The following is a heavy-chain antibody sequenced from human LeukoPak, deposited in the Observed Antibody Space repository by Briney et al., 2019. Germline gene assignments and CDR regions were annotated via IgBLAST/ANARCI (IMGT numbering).Heavy chain of an antibody. J-gene: IGHJ4*02. D-gene: IGHD3-16*01. CDR3: ARVDHNYDYVWGTYDY. CDR2: IYSGGST. Sequence: PGGSLRLSCAASGFTFSSYSMNWVRQAPGKGLEWVSVIYSGGSTYYADSVKGRFTISRDNSKNTLYLQMNSLRAEDTAVYYCARVDHNYDYVWGTYDYWGQGTLVTVSS. V-gene: IGHV3-66*01. CDR1: GFTFSSYS.